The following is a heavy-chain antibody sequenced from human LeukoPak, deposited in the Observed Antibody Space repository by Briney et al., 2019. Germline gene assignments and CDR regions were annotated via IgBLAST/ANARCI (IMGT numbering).Heavy chain of an antibody. V-gene: IGHV3-7*03. CDR3: ARGGGLDV. CDR1: GFTFNNYA. Sequence: PGGSLRLSCAASGFTFNNYAMNWARQAPGKGLEWVASINHNGNVNYYVDSVKGRFTISRDNAKNSLYLQMSNLSAEDTAVYFCARGGGLDVWGQGATVTVSS. D-gene: IGHD3-16*01. J-gene: IGHJ6*02. CDR2: INHNGNVN.